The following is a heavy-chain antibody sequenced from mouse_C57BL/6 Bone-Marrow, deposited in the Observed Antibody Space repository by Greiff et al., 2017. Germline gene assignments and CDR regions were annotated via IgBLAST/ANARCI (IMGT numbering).Heavy chain of an antibody. Sequence: DVHLVESGGGLVKPGGSLKLSCAASGFTFSDYGMHWVRQAPEKGLEWVAYISSGSSTIYYADTVKGRFTISRDNAKNTLFLQMTSLRSEDTAMYYCARSYYDYSYAMDYWGQGTSVTVSS. J-gene: IGHJ4*01. D-gene: IGHD2-4*01. CDR3: ARSYYDYSYAMDY. CDR1: GFTFSDYG. V-gene: IGHV5-17*01. CDR2: ISSGSSTI.